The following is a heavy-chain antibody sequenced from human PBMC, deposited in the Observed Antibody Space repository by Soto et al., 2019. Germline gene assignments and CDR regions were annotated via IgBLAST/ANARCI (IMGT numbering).Heavy chain of an antibody. D-gene: IGHD6-13*01. Sequence: EVQLLESGGDLVQPGGSLRLSCVASGFSLNNYGMSWVRQAPGKGLEWVSAISPNGQGIYYADSVKGRFIISKDNSKNTVFLHMDSLTADDTAVYYCAKDRGYPRVYFHYWGQGTLVTVSS. CDR2: ISPNGQGI. V-gene: IGHV3-23*01. CDR3: AKDRGYPRVYFHY. J-gene: IGHJ4*02. CDR1: GFSLNNYG.